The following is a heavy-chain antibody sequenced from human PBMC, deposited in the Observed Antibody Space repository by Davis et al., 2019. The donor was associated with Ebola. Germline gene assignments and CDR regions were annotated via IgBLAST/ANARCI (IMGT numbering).Heavy chain of an antibody. V-gene: IGHV4-59*08. CDR3: ARMIAAADFYYYYYGMDV. J-gene: IGHJ6*02. CDR1: GASISSYY. D-gene: IGHD6-13*01. CDR2: IYYSGST. Sequence: MPSETLSLTCTISGASISSYYWSWIRQPPGKGLEWIGYIYYSGSTNYNPSLKSRVTISVDTSKNQFSLKLSSVTAADTAVYYCARMIAAADFYYYYYGMDVWGQGTTVTVSS.